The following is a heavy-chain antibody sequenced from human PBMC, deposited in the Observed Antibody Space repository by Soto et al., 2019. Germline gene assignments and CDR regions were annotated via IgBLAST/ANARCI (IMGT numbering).Heavy chain of an antibody. CDR3: ARVTYYHSGMDV. CDR1: GYTFTSYG. J-gene: IGHJ6*02. V-gene: IGHV1-18*03. CDR2: ITAYNGNT. Sequence: QVELVQSGAEVKKPGASVKVSCTASGYTFTSYGISWVRQAPGQGLEWMGWITAYNGNTNYAQKLQRRVTMTAAPSTSTAYMELRSLRSDDMAVYYSARVTYYHSGMDVWGQGTTVTVPS.